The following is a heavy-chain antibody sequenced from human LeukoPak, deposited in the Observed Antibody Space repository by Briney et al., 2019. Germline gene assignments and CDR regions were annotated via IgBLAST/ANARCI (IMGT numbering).Heavy chain of an antibody. V-gene: IGHV4-34*01. D-gene: IGHD6-6*01. CDR2: INHSGST. CDR3: ASRRYSSSSYYYYYYMDV. CDR1: GGSFSGYY. J-gene: IGHJ6*03. Sequence: NTSETLSLTCAVYGGSFSGYYWSWIRQPPGKGLEWIGEINHSGSTNYNPSLKSRVTISVDTSKNQFSLKLSSVTAADTAVYYCASRRYSSSSYYYYYYMDVWGKGTTVTVSS.